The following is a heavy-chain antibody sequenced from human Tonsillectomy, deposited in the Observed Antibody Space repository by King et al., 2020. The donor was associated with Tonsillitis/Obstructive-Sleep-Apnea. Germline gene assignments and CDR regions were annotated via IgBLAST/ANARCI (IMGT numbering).Heavy chain of an antibody. Sequence: VQLVESGGGLVQPGGSLRLSCAASGFTFSSYAMTWVRQAPGKGLEWVSAISGSGGNTYYADSVKGRFTISRDNSKNTLYLQMNSLRAEDTAVYYGAKDRVDYDFWSREAFDIWGQGTMVTVSS. CDR1: GFTFSSYA. V-gene: IGHV3-23*04. J-gene: IGHJ3*02. CDR3: AKDRVDYDFWSREAFDI. D-gene: IGHD3-3*01. CDR2: ISGSGGNT.